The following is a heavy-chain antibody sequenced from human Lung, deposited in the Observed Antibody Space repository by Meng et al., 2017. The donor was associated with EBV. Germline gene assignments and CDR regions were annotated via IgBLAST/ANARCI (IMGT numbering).Heavy chain of an antibody. CDR2: IYHSGST. J-gene: IGHJ4*01. D-gene: IGHD3-16*02. V-gene: IGHV4-4*02. CDR1: GGSISSSNW. Sequence: QAQLQESGPGLGKPSVTRSLTLAVSGGSISSSNWWSGVRHPPGKVLEWIGEIYHSGSTNYNPSLKSRVTISVDKSKNQFSLKLSSVTAADTAVYYCARVNLRAQLYHQLPYFDFWGKASLVTVSS. CDR3: ARVNLRAQLYHQLPYFDF.